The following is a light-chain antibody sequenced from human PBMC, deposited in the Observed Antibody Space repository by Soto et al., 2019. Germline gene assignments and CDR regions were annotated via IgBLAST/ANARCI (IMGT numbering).Light chain of an antibody. CDR3: QSYDSSLSGSGV. V-gene: IGLV1-40*01. Sequence: QSVLTQPPSVSGAPGQRVTISCTGSSSNIGAGYDGHWYQQLPGTAPKLLIYGNSNRPSGVPDRFSGSKSGTSASLAITGLQAEDEADYSCQSYDSSLSGSGVFGTGTKVTVL. CDR1: SSNIGAGYD. J-gene: IGLJ1*01. CDR2: GNS.